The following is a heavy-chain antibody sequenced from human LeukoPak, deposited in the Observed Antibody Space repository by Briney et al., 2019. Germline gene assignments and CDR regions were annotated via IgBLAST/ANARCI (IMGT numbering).Heavy chain of an antibody. V-gene: IGHV4-39*01. CDR2: IYFSGSV. CDR1: GDITHY. D-gene: IGHD1-26*01. J-gene: IGHJ4*02. Sequence: PSETLSLTCTVSGDITHYWGWIRQPPGKGLECIGSIYFSGSVYYNPSLRSRVTISLDTSTKQLSLKLTSVTAADTATYYCAKHNGGGIVSYVAPGPPDYFDHWGQRALVTVSS. CDR3: AKHNGGGIVSYVAPGPPDYFDH.